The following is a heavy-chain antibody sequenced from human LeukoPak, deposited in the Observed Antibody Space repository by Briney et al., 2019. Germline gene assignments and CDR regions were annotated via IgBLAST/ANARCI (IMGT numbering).Heavy chain of an antibody. CDR1: GFTFSSYA. D-gene: IGHD4-23*01. CDR2: ISYDGSNK. CDR3: ARDKDYGGNPGDAFDI. V-gene: IGHV3-30-3*01. J-gene: IGHJ3*02. Sequence: GSLRLSCAASGFTFSSYAMHWVRQAPGKGLEWVAVISYDGSNKYYADSVKGRFTISRDNSKNTLYLQMNSLRAEDTAVYYCARDKDYGGNPGDAFDIWGQGTMVTVSS.